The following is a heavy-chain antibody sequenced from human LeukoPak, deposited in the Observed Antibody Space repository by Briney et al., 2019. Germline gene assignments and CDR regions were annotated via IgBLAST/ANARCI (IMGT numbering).Heavy chain of an antibody. J-gene: IGHJ4*02. CDR1: GFIFSSYS. CDR2: ISGTSRTI. D-gene: IGHD5-12*01. V-gene: IGHV3-48*02. Sequence: GGSLRLSCAASGFIFSSYSMNWVRQAPGKGLEWVSYISGTSRTIYYADSVKGRFTISRDNAKNSLYLQMNSLREEDTAVYYCARQYSGYDYGGYWGQGSLVTVSS. CDR3: ARQYSGYDYGGY.